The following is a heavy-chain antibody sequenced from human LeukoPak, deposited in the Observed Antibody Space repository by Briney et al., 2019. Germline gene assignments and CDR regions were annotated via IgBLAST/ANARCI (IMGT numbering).Heavy chain of an antibody. V-gene: IGHV1-69*04. CDR2: IIPILGIA. Sequence: ASVKVSCKASGGTFSSYAISWVRQARGQGLEWTGRIIPILGIANYAQKFQGRVTITADKSTSTAYMELSSLRSEDTAVYYCARDSMITLNWFDPWGQGTLVTVSS. D-gene: IGHD3-16*01. CDR1: GGTFSSYA. CDR3: ARDSMITLNWFDP. J-gene: IGHJ5*02.